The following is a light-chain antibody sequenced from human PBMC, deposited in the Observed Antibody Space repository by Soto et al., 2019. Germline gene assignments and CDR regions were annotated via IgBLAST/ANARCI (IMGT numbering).Light chain of an antibody. CDR1: QSISGSH. V-gene: IGKV3-20*01. CDR3: LQYDSSNHT. CDR2: GSS. Sequence: EIVLTQSPGTLSLSPGERATLSCRTSQSISGSHLAWYQQKRGQAPRLLIYGSSRRATGIPVRFSGSGSGTDFNITIRRLETEDFAVYYCLQYDSSNHTFGPGTKVETK. J-gene: IGKJ3*01.